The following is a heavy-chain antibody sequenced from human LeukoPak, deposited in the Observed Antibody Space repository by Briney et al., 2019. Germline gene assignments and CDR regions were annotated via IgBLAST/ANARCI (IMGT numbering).Heavy chain of an antibody. CDR1: GFTFSDYW. CDR3: AREGVAGGSGSNYYYYGMDV. J-gene: IGHJ6*02. Sequence: PGGSLRLSCGASGFTFSDYWMSWIRQPPGKGLEWIGNIYYSGSTIYNPSLESRVTMSVDTSKNQFSLNLTSVTAADTAVYYCAREGVAGGSGSNYYYYGMDVRGQGTTVTVSS. V-gene: IGHV4-59*01. CDR2: IYYSGST. D-gene: IGHD3-10*01.